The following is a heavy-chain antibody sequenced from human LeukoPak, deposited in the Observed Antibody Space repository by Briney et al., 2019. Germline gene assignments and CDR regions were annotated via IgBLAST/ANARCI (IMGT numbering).Heavy chain of an antibody. J-gene: IGHJ4*02. V-gene: IGHV4-59*08. CDR1: GGSISSYS. Sequence: SETLSLTCTVSGGSISSYSWSWIRQPPGKGLEWIGYIYYSGSTNYNPPLKSRVTLSVDTSKNQFSLELTSVTAADTAVYYCARQNSVASGQGLDFWGQGTLVTVSS. D-gene: IGHD2-15*01. CDR2: IYYSGST. CDR3: ARQNSVASGQGLDF.